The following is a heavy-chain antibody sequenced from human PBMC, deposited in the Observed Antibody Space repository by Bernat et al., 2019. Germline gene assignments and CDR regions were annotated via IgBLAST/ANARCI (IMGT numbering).Heavy chain of an antibody. Sequence: QVQLVESGGGVVQPGRSLRLSCAASGFTFSSYAMHWVRQAPGKGLEWVAVISYDGSNKYYADSVKGRFTISRDNSKNTLYLQMISLRAEDTAVYYCARDRYSSLPSSLDYWGQGTLVTVSS. V-gene: IGHV3-30-3*01. D-gene: IGHD6-13*01. CDR3: ARDRYSSLPSSLDY. CDR2: ISYDGSNK. J-gene: IGHJ4*02. CDR1: GFTFSSYA.